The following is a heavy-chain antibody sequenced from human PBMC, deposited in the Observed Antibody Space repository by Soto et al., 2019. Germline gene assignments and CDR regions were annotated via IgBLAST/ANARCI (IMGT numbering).Heavy chain of an antibody. D-gene: IGHD5-18*01. J-gene: IGHJ6*02. CDR3: ARGSVDTAMRYYYGMDV. CDR2: IYYSGST. V-gene: IGHV4-39*01. CDR1: GGSISSSSYY. Sequence: SETLSLTCTVSGGSISSSSYYWGWIRQPPGKGLEWIGSIYYSGSTYYNPSLKSRVTISVDTSKNQFSLKLSSVTAADTAVYYCARGSVDTAMRYYYGMDVWGQGTTVTVSS.